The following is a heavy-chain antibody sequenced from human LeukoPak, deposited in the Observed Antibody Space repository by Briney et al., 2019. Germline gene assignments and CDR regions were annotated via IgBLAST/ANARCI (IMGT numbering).Heavy chain of an antibody. Sequence: ASVKVSCKVSGYTLTELSMHWVRQAPGKGLEWMGGSDPEDGETIYAQKFQGRVTMTEDTSTDTAYMELSSLRSEDTAVYYCAPSQVYQGDSSSWYLSWFDPWGHGTLVTVSP. CDR2: SDPEDGET. CDR3: APSQVYQGDSSSWYLSWFDP. CDR1: GYTLTELS. J-gene: IGHJ5*02. D-gene: IGHD6-13*01. V-gene: IGHV1-24*01.